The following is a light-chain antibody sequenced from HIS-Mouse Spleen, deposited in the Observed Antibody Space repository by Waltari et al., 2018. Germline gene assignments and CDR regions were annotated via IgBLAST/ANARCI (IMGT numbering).Light chain of an antibody. CDR2: AAS. Sequence: DIQMTQSPSSLSASVGARVTITCRASQSISSYLNWYLQKPRKATKHLIYAASSLQSGVPSRFSVSGSETDFTLTISNLQPDDFATYYCQQSYSTPVTFGPGTKVDI. CDR1: QSISSY. CDR3: QQSYSTPVT. V-gene: IGKV1-39*01. J-gene: IGKJ3*01.